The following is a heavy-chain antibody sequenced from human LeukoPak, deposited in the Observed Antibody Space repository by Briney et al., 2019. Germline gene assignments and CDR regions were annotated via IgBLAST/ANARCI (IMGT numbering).Heavy chain of an antibody. J-gene: IGHJ4*02. D-gene: IGHD2-15*01. Sequence: GESLKISCKGSGYSFTSYWIGWVRQMPGKGLEWMGIIYPGDSDTRYSPSFQGQVTISADKSISTAYLQWSSLKASDTAMYYCARYLVVVAATEYYFDYWGQGTLVTVSS. CDR1: GYSFTSYW. V-gene: IGHV5-51*01. CDR2: IYPGDSDT. CDR3: ARYLVVVAATEYYFDY.